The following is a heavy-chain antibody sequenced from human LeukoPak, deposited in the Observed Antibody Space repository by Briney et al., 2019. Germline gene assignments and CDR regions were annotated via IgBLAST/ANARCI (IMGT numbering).Heavy chain of an antibody. V-gene: IGHV3-23*01. CDR1: GITLSNYG. J-gene: IGHJ4*02. Sequence: QSGGSLRLSCAVSGITLSNYGMSWVRQAPGKGLEWVAGISGSGGSTNYADSVKGRFTISRDNPKNTLYLQMNILRAEDTAVYFYAKRGVVIRVILVGFHKEAYYFDSWGQGALVTVSS. D-gene: IGHD3-22*01. CDR2: ISGSGGST. CDR3: AKRGVVIRVILVGFHKEAYYFDS.